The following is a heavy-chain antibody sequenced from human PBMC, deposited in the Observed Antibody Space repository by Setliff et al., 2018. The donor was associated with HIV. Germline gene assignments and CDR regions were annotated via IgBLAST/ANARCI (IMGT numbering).Heavy chain of an antibody. CDR2: ISRDGNTI. Sequence: GGSLRLSCAASGITFSRSAMSWVRQAPGKGLEWVSYISRDGNTIYYADSGKGRFTISRDNAKNSLYLQLNSLRPEDTAVYYCAKEQVPAAIQFHYYYMDVWGKGTTVTVSS. V-gene: IGHV3-48*04. D-gene: IGHD2-2*01. CDR1: GITFSRSA. CDR3: AKEQVPAAIQFHYYYMDV. J-gene: IGHJ6*03.